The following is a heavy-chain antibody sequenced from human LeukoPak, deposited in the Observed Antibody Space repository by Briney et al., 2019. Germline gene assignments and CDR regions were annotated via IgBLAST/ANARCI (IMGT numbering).Heavy chain of an antibody. CDR1: GFTLSDYW. V-gene: IGHV3-74*01. CDR3: AKAPQIGFSGFNKNY. D-gene: IGHD5-12*01. J-gene: IGHJ4*02. Sequence: GGSLRLSCAASGFTLSDYWMHWVRQAPGKGLVWVSRINSDGSRIIYADSVKGRFTISRDNAKNTVYLQMNSLRADDTAVYFCAKAPQIGFSGFNKNYWGQGTLVTVSS. CDR2: INSDGSRI.